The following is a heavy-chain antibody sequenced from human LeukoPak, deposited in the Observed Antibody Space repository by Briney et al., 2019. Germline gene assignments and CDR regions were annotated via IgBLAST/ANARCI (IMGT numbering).Heavy chain of an antibody. CDR2: IYYSGST. CDR1: GGSISSSSYY. J-gene: IGHJ5*02. D-gene: IGHD3-10*01. CDR3: ARHAIKRITMVRGVNNWFDP. Sequence: PSQTLSLTCTVSGGSISSSSYYWGWIRQPPGKGLEWIGSIYYSGSTYYNPSLESRVTISVDTSKNQFSLKLSSVTAADTAVYYCARHAIKRITMVRGVNNWFDPWGQGTLVTVSS. V-gene: IGHV4-39*01.